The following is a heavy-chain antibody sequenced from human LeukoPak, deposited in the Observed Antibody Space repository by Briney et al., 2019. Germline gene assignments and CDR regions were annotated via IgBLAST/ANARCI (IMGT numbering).Heavy chain of an antibody. D-gene: IGHD6-13*01. J-gene: IGHJ3*02. Sequence: SETLSLTGTVAGGSVSSYYWSWLRQPPGKGLERIGYIYDSGSTNYNPSLKSQVTISVDTSKNQFSLKRRSVTDADTAVYYCARHSGSSSWYLDAFDIWGQGTMVTVSS. V-gene: IGHV4-59*08. CDR3: ARHSGSSSWYLDAFDI. CDR2: IYDSGST. CDR1: GGSVSSYY.